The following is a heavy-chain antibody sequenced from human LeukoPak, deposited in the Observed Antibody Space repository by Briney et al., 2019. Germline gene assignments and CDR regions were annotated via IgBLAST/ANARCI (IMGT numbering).Heavy chain of an antibody. D-gene: IGHD3-22*01. CDR2: INSDGSST. CDR3: AREPYYYDSSGYATGAFDI. Sequence: GGSLRLSCAASGFTFSSYWMHWVRQAPGKGLVWVSRINSDGSSTSYADSVKGRFTISGDNAKNTLYLQMNSLRAEDTAVYYCAREPYYYDSSGYATGAFDIWGQGTMVTVSS. CDR1: GFTFSSYW. V-gene: IGHV3-74*01. J-gene: IGHJ3*02.